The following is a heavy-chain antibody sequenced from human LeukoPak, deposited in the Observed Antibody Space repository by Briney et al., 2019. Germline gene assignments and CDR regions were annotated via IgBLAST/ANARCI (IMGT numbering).Heavy chain of an antibody. D-gene: IGHD4-17*01. Sequence: PGGSLRLSCAASGFTFSSYAMSWVRQAPGKGLEWVSTISGSGGSTYYADSVKGRFTISRDNSKNTLYLQMNSLRAEDTAVYYCAKDYGDYVLSLFDYWGQGTLVTVSS. J-gene: IGHJ4*02. CDR2: ISGSGGST. V-gene: IGHV3-23*01. CDR1: GFTFSSYA. CDR3: AKDYGDYVLSLFDY.